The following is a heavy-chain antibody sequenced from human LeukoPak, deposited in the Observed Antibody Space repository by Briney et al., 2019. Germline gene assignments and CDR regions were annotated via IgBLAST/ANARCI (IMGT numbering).Heavy chain of an antibody. Sequence: GGSLRLSCAASGFTFNRYWMNWVRQAPGKGLEWVANIKQDGSEKVYVDSVKGRFTISRDNAKNSLYLQMNSLRAGDTAVYYCVRGLRYFDWLSPYFDSWGQGTLVTVSS. D-gene: IGHD3-9*01. J-gene: IGHJ4*02. CDR2: IKQDGSEK. CDR1: GFTFNRYW. CDR3: VRGLRYFDWLSPYFDS. V-gene: IGHV3-7*01.